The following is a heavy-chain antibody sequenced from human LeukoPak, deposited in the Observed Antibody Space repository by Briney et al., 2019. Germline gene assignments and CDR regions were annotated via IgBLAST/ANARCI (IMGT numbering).Heavy chain of an antibody. CDR1: GGSISSYY. CDR3: ARDPTYRY. J-gene: IGHJ4*02. V-gene: IGHV4-59*01. Sequence: PSETLSLTCTVSGGSISSYYWSWIRRPPGKGLEWIGYIYYSGSTNYNPSLKSRVTISVDTSKNQFSLKLSSVTAADTAVYYCARDPTYRYWGQGTLVTVSS. CDR2: IYYSGST.